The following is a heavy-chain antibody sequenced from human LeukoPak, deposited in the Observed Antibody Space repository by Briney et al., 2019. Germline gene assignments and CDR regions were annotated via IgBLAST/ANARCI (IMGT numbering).Heavy chain of an antibody. CDR1: GGSFSGYY. D-gene: IGHD4-17*01. J-gene: IGHJ4*02. Sequence: SETLSLTCAVYGGSFSGYYWSWIRQPPGKGLEWIGYIYYSGSTNYNPSLKSRVTISVDTSKNQFSLKLSSVTAADTAVYYCARRGVDYGDYDYWGQGTLVTVSS. CDR3: ARRGVDYGDYDY. CDR2: IYYSGST. V-gene: IGHV4-59*08.